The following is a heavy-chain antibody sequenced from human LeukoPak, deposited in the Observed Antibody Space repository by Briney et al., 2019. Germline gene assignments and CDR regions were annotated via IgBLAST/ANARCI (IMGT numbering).Heavy chain of an antibody. CDR3: ARDKRDYHTSGSLFVF. D-gene: IGHD3-22*01. J-gene: IGHJ4*02. CDR1: GFTFSSYA. V-gene: IGHV3-23*01. CDR2: ISSSGGST. Sequence: GGSLRLSCAASGFTFSSYAMSWVRQAPGKGLEWVSAISSSGGSTNYADSVKGRFTISRDNSKNTLYLQMNSLRAEDTAVYYCARDKRDYHTSGSLFVFGGQGTLVTVSS.